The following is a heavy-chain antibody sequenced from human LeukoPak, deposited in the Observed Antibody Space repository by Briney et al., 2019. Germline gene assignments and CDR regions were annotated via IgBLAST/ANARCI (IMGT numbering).Heavy chain of an antibody. V-gene: IGHV4-34*01. CDR1: GGSFSGYY. Sequence: PSETLSLTCAVYGGSFSGYYWSWIRQPPGKGLEGIGEINHSGSTNYNPSLTSRVTISVDTSKNHFSLKLSSVTAADTAVYYCARTAITYDILTGYHINWFDPWGQGTLVTVSS. CDR3: ARTAITYDILTGYHINWFDP. J-gene: IGHJ5*02. CDR2: INHSGST. D-gene: IGHD3-9*01.